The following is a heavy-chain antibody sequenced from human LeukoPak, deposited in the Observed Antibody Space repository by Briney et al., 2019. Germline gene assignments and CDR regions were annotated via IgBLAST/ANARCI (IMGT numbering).Heavy chain of an antibody. CDR3: ARSANYGSGSYFA. J-gene: IGHJ4*02. V-gene: IGHV3-11*03. Sequence: GGSLRLSCAASGFTFSDYYMSWIRQAPGKGLEWVSYISSSSSYTNYADSVKGRFTISRDNAKNSLYLQMNSLRAEDTAVYYCARSANYGSGSYFAWGQGTLVTVSS. D-gene: IGHD3-10*01. CDR2: ISSSSSYT. CDR1: GFTFSDYY.